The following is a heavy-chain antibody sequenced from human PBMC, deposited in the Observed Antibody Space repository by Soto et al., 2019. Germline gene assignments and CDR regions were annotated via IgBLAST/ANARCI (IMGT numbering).Heavy chain of an antibody. V-gene: IGHV1-18*01. D-gene: IGHD6-6*01. CDR3: ARCPYSSSSPYYYYYGMDV. CDR2: ISAYNGNT. CDR1: GYTFTSYG. Sequence: ASVKVSCKASGYTFTSYGISWVRQAPGQGLEWMGWISAYNGNTNYAQKLQGRATMTTDTSTSTAYMELRSLRSDDTAVYYCARCPYSSSSPYYYYYGMDVWGQGTTVTVSS. J-gene: IGHJ6*02.